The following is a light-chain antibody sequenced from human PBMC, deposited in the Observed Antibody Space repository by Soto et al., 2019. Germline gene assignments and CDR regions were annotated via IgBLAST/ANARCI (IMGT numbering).Light chain of an antibody. J-gene: IGKJ1*01. V-gene: IGKV3-20*01. CDR1: QSVSNNY. Sequence: EIVFTHSPGTLSLSPGDISTLSCMASQSVSNNYLAWYQQKPGQAPRLLIYGASNRATGIPDRFSGSGSGTDFTLTISRLEPEDFAVYYCQQYGSSGTFGQGTKVDI. CDR3: QQYGSSGT. CDR2: GAS.